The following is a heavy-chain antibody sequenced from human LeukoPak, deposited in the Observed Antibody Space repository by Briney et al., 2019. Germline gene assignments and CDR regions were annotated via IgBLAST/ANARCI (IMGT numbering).Heavy chain of an antibody. CDR1: GFTFSSYG. Sequence: GGSLRLSCAASGFTFSSYGIHWVRQAPGKGLEWVTILWYDGNNKYYADSVKGRFTISRDTSENTVYLQMNSLRPEDTAVYYCARSQGSTFNPRSGFDYWGQGTLVTVSS. J-gene: IGHJ4*02. V-gene: IGHV3-33*01. CDR2: LWYDGNNK. D-gene: IGHD1-14*01. CDR3: ARSQGSTFNPRSGFDY.